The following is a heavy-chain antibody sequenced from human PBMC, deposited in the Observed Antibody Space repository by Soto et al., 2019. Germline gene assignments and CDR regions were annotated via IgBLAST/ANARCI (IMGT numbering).Heavy chain of an antibody. D-gene: IGHD3-22*01. CDR1: GGSISSGGYY. Sequence: SETLSLTCTVSGGSISSGGYYWNWIRQHPVKGLEWIGYIYYSGNTYYNPSLKSRVTISVDTSKNQFSLRLSSVTAADTAVYYCAKVFYYYDSSGYYYFDYWGQGTLVTVSS. J-gene: IGHJ4*02. CDR3: AKVFYYYDSSGYYYFDY. CDR2: IYYSGNT. V-gene: IGHV4-31*03.